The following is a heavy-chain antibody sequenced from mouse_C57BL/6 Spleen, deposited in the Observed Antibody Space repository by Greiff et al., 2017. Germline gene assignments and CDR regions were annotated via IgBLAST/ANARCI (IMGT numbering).Heavy chain of an antibody. CDR2: IYPGDGDT. Sequence: QVQLQQSGPELVKPGASVKISCKASGYAFSSSWMNWVKQRPGKGLEWIGRIYPGDGDTNYNGKFKGKATLTADKSSSTAYMQLSSLTSEDSAVYFCARRGTTVHLYYAMDYWGQGTSVTVSS. V-gene: IGHV1-82*01. CDR3: ARRGTTVHLYYAMDY. J-gene: IGHJ4*01. D-gene: IGHD1-1*01. CDR1: GYAFSSSW.